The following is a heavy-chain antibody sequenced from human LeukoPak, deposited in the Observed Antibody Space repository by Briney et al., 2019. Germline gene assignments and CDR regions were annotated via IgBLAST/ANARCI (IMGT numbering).Heavy chain of an antibody. Sequence: GGSLRLSCAASGFTFSNYAIHWVRQAPGKGLEWVAVVSYDGDYKYYADSVKGRFTISRDNSNNTLYLQMNSLRAEDTAVYYCARDSYDYGDYANSFDHWGQGTLVTVSS. CDR2: VSYDGDYK. V-gene: IGHV3-30-3*01. J-gene: IGHJ4*02. CDR1: GFTFSNYA. D-gene: IGHD4-17*01. CDR3: ARDSYDYGDYANSFDH.